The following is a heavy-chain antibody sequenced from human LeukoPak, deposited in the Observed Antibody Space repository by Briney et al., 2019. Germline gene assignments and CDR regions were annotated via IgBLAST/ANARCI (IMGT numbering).Heavy chain of an antibody. J-gene: IGHJ4*02. CDR2: ISSSSSYI. CDR1: GFTFSSYS. CDR3: ARVCCSSTSCYSPLFDY. Sequence: PGGSLRLSCAASGFTFSSYSMNWVRQAPGKGLEWVSPISSSSSYIYYADSVKGRFTISRDNAKNSLYLQMNSLRAEDTAVYYCARVCCSSTSCYSPLFDYWGQGSLVTVSS. D-gene: IGHD2-2*01. V-gene: IGHV3-21*01.